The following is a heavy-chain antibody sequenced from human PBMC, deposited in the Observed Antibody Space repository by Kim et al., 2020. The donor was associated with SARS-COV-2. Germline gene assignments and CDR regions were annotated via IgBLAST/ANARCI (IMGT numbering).Heavy chain of an antibody. J-gene: IGHJ6*02. D-gene: IGHD6-19*01. CDR3: ARVMAVAGTGGFYYYYGMDV. CDR2: IYTSGST. Sequence: SETLSLTCTVSGGSISSYYWSWIRQPAGKGLEWIGRIYTSGSTNYNPSLKSRVTMSVDTSKNQFSLKLSSVTAADTAVYYCARVMAVAGTGGFYYYYGMDVWGQGTTVTVSS. V-gene: IGHV4-4*07. CDR1: GGSISSYY.